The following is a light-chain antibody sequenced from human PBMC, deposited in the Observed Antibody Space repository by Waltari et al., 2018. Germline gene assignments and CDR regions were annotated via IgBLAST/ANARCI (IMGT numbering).Light chain of an antibody. J-gene: IGKJ4*01. V-gene: IGKV3-20*01. CDR3: QQYGSSPLT. CDR1: QSVSSSY. CDR2: GAS. Sequence: DIVLTQSPGTLSLSPRERATLSCRASQSVSSSYLAWYQQKPGQAPRLLISGASSRATGIPDRFSGSGSGTDFTLTISRLEPEDFAVYYCQQYGSSPLTFGGGTKVEIK.